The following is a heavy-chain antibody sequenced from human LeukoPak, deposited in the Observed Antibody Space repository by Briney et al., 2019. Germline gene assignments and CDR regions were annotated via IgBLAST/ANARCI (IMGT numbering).Heavy chain of an antibody. V-gene: IGHV3-23*01. CDR3: AKSGYNRFDY. J-gene: IGHJ4*02. CDR2: ISGSDSST. CDR1: GGYISSYY. Sequence: PSETLSLTCTVSGGYISSYYWSWVRQAPGKGLEWVSTISGSDSSTYYADSVKGRFTISRDNSKNTLYLQMNSLRADDTAVYYCAKSGYNRFDYWGQGTLVTVSS. D-gene: IGHD5-24*01.